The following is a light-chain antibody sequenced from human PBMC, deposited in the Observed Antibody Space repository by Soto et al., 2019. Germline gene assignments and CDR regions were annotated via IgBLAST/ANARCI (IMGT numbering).Light chain of an antibody. V-gene: IGKV3-20*01. CDR1: QSVSSSY. J-gene: IGKJ5*01. CDR2: GAS. CDR3: HQYGSSPPVT. Sequence: ENVLTQYPGTLSLSPGERAPLSCRASQSVSSSYLAWYQQKPGQAPRLLIYGASSRATGIPDRFSGSGSGTDFTLTISRLEPEDFAMYYCHQYGSSPPVTFGQGTRLEIK.